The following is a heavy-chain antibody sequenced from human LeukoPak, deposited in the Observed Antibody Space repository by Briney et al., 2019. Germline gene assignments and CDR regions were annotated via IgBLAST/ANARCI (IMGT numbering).Heavy chain of an antibody. J-gene: IGHJ4*02. CDR2: IIPILGIA. CDR3: ARHHSNQLVGASDFDY. Sequence: SVKVSCKASGGTFSSYAISWVRQAPGQGLEWMGRIIPILGIANYAQKFQGRVTITADKSTSTAYMELSSLRSEDTAVYYCARHHSNQLVGASDFDYWGQGTLVTVSS. D-gene: IGHD1-26*01. V-gene: IGHV1-69*04. CDR1: GGTFSSYA.